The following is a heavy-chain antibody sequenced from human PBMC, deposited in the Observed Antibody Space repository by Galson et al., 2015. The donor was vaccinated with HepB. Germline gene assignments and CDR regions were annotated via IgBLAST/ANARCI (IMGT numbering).Heavy chain of an antibody. Sequence: SLRLSCAASGFTFSSYGMHWVRQAPGKGLEWVAVISYDGSNKYYADSVKGRFTISRDNSKNTLYLQMNSLRAEDTAVYYCAKVEFRLLEWLPHYYYYGMYVWGQGTTVTVSS. D-gene: IGHD3-3*01. CDR1: GFTFSSYG. CDR2: ISYDGSNK. J-gene: IGHJ6*02. V-gene: IGHV3-30*18. CDR3: AKVEFRLLEWLPHYYYYGMYV.